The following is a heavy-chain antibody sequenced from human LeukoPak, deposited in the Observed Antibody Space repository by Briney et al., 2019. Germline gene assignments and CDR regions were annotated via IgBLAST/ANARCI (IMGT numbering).Heavy chain of an antibody. CDR3: ARAAYDFWSGYHFDY. Sequence: SETLSLTCTVSGGSISSYYWSWIRQPPGKGLVWIGYIYYSGSTNYNPSLKSRVTISVDTSKNQFSLKLSSVTAADTAVYYCARAAYDFWSGYHFDYWGQGTLVTVSS. J-gene: IGHJ4*02. CDR2: IYYSGST. D-gene: IGHD3-3*01. V-gene: IGHV4-59*01. CDR1: GGSISSYY.